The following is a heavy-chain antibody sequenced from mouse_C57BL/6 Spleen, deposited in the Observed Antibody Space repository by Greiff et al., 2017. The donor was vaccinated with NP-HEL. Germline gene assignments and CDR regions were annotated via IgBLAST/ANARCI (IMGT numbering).Heavy chain of an antibody. CDR2: IYPGDGDT. V-gene: IGHV1-82*01. Sequence: VQLKESGPELVKPGASVKISCKASGYAFSSSWMNWVKQRPGKGLEWIGRIYPGDGDTNYNGKFKGKATLTADKSSSTAYMQLSSLTSEDSAVYFCARPPGSSYRYYFDYWGQGTTLTVSS. J-gene: IGHJ2*01. CDR3: ARPPGSSYRYYFDY. D-gene: IGHD1-1*01. CDR1: GYAFSSSW.